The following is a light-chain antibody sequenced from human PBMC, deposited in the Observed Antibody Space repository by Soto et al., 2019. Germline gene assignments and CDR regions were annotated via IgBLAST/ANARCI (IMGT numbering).Light chain of an antibody. CDR2: GAS. V-gene: IGKV3D-15*01. J-gene: IGKJ2*01. CDR3: QQYNNRPPGYT. CDR1: QTIGIN. Sequence: EIVMTQSPATLSVSPGESATLSCRATQTIGINLAWYQQKPGQAPRLLIYGASTRATGIPARFSGSGSGTEFTLTISSRQSEDFAVYYCQQYNNRPPGYTFGQGTKLGIK.